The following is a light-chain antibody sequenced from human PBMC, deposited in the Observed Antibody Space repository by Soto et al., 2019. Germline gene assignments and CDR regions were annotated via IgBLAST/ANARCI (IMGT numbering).Light chain of an antibody. J-gene: IGKJ2*01. CDR2: AAS. Sequence: EIVLTQSPGTLSLSPGERATLSCRASQSVSVNSLAWYQQKGGQAPRLLIYAASTRATGVPDRFSGTGSGTDFALTISRLETDDSAIYYCQQYNNWPGTFGQGTKLEIK. V-gene: IGKV3-20*01. CDR3: QQYNNWPGT. CDR1: QSVSVNS.